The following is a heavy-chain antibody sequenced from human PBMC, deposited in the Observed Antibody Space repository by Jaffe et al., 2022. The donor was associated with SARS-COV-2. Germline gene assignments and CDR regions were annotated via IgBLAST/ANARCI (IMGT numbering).Heavy chain of an antibody. J-gene: IGHJ6*02. D-gene: IGHD3-10*01. CDR3: ARESLVTTLVRGVPYYYYYGLDV. CDR2: ISAYNGNT. V-gene: IGHV1-18*01. CDR1: GYTFTSYG. Sequence: QVQLVQSGAEVKKPGASVKVSCKASGYTFTSYGISWVRQAPGQGLEWMGWISAYNGNTNYAQKLQGRVTMTTDTSTSTAYMELRSLRSDDTAVYYCARESLVTTLVRGVPYYYYYGLDVWGQGTTVTVSS.